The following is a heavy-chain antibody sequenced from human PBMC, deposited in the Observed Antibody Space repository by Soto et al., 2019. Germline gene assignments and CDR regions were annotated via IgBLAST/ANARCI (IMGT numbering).Heavy chain of an antibody. D-gene: IGHD3-3*01. Sequence: PSETLSLTCAVYGGSFSGYYWSWVRQPPGKGLERIGEINHSGSTNYNPSLKSRVTISVDTSKNQFSLKLSSVTAADTAVYYCARVNYDFWSGYRFGFFDYWGQGTLVTVSS. CDR2: INHSGST. CDR3: ARVNYDFWSGYRFGFFDY. J-gene: IGHJ4*02. V-gene: IGHV4-34*01. CDR1: GGSFSGYY.